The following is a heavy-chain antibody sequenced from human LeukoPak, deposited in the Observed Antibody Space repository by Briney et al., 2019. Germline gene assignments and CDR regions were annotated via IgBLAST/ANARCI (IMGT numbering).Heavy chain of an antibody. V-gene: IGHV1-8*01. CDR3: ARVGSGWRYYYYYYMDV. CDR1: GYTFTSYD. CDR2: MNPNSGNT. D-gene: IGHD6-19*01. J-gene: IGHJ6*03. Sequence: ASVKVSCKASGYTFTSYDINWVRQATGQGLEWMGWMNPNSGNTGYAQKFQGRVTMTRNTSISTAYMELSSLRSEDTAVYYCARVGSGWRYYYYYYMDVWGEGTTVTISS.